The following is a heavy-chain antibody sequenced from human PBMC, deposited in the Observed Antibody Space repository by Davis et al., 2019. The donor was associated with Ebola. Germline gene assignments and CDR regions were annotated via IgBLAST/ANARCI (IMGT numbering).Heavy chain of an antibody. D-gene: IGHD5-18*01. CDR1: GSSIRSGYY. J-gene: IGHJ4*02. Sequence: SETLSLTCSVSGSSIRSGYYWGWIRQPPGKGLEWIGNIYHSGATYNNPSLKSRVTMSVDTSKNQFSLRLSSVTAADTAVYYCARGKGVIQLWPLGYWGQGTLVTVSS. CDR2: IYHSGAT. CDR3: ARGKGVIQLWPLGY. V-gene: IGHV4-38-2*02.